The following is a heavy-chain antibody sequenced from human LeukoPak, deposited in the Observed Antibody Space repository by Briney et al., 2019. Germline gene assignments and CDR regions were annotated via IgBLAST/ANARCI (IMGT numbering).Heavy chain of an antibody. CDR2: ICNSGST. CDR3: ARQQYGDSGGYFDS. V-gene: IGHV4-39*07. Sequence: SETLSLTCTVSGGSIKTGTYCWGWIRQPPGEDLEWIGRICNSGSTFYNPSLKSRVTISLDTSENQFSLDLKSVNAADAAVYFCARQQYGDSGGYFDSWGQGALVTVSS. J-gene: IGHJ4*03. D-gene: IGHD4-17*01. CDR1: GGSIKTGTYC.